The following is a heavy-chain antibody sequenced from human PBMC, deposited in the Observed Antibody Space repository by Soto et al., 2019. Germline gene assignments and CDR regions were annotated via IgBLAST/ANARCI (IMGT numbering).Heavy chain of an antibody. CDR3: ARHAYGEAATAFD. Sequence: QLQLQGSGPGLVKPSETLSLTCTVSGGSISSSSYYWGWIRQPPGKGLEWIGSIYYSGSTYYNPSLKSRVTISVDTSKNQFSLKLSSVTAADTSVDYCARHAYGEAATAFDWGQGTLVTVSS. CDR2: IYYSGST. CDR1: GGSISSSSYY. V-gene: IGHV4-39*01. J-gene: IGHJ4*02. D-gene: IGHD2-15*01.